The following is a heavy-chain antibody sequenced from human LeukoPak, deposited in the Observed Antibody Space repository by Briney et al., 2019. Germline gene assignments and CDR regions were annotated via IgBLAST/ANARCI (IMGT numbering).Heavy chain of an antibody. CDR3: TKDVGVILFDY. D-gene: IGHD3-16*01. V-gene: IGHV3-23*01. J-gene: IGHJ4*02. CDR1: GFTFSDYA. Sequence: PGGSLRLSCAASGFTFSDYAMCWVRQAPGKGLEWVSTISNSGGSTHYADSLKGRFTISRDNSKSTLYLQMNSLRAEDTAIYYCTKDVGVILFDYWGQGTLVTVSS. CDR2: ISNSGGST.